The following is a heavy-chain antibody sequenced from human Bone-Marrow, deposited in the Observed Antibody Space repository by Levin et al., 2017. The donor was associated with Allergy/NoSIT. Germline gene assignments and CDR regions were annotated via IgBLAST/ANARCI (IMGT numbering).Heavy chain of an antibody. J-gene: IGHJ4*02. V-gene: IGHV3-15*05. CDR2: IKSRVHGGTA. Sequence: GGSLRLSCAASGIPFIDAWMTWVRHSPGKGLEWVGHIKSRVHGGTADYAAPEKGRFTISRDDSKSTLYLQMNSLKTEDTAIYDCAKDIPFTGGGAIVYWGQGALVTVSS. D-gene: IGHD3-16*02. CDR1: GIPFIDAW. CDR3: AKDIPFTGGGAIVY.